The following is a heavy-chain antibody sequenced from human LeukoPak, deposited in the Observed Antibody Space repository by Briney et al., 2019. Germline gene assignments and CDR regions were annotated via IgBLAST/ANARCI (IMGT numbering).Heavy chain of an antibody. CDR2: IYYSGST. Sequence: SETLSLTCTVSGDSISSYYWSWIRQPPGKGLEWIGYIYYSGSTNYNPSLKSRVTISVDTSKNQFSLKLSSVTAADTAVYYCARHTAMVTYYYYYGMDVWGQGTTVTVSS. V-gene: IGHV4-59*01. D-gene: IGHD5-18*01. J-gene: IGHJ6*02. CDR3: ARHTAMVTYYYYYGMDV. CDR1: GDSISSYY.